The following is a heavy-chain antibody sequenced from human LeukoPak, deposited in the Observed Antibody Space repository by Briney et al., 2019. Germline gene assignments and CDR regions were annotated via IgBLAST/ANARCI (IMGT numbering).Heavy chain of an antibody. CDR3: TTSSSPGDY. CDR2: IKGKTDGGTT. D-gene: IGHD6-13*01. CDR1: GFTFSNAW. V-gene: IGHV3-15*01. Sequence: GGSLRLSCAASGFTFSNAWMSWVRQAPGKGLEWVGRIKGKTDGGTTDYAAPVKGRFTISRDDSKNTLYLQMNSLKTEDTAVYYCTTSSSPGDYWGQGTLVTVSS. J-gene: IGHJ4*02.